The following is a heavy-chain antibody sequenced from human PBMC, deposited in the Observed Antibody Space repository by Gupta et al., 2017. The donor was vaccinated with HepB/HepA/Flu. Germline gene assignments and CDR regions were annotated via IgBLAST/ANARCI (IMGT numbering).Heavy chain of an antibody. V-gene: IGHV3-30*02. CDR3: AKGDFWTGSYEYFNP. J-gene: IGHJ1*01. D-gene: IGHD3/OR15-3a*01. CDR2: IRFDGSKQ. Sequence: QVQLVESGGGVVQPGRSLRRSCAASGFTFSNFGMFWVRQAPGKGLEWVSTIRFDGSKQYYADSVRGRFLVSRDNSKNTLYLQMNSLTIEDTAVYYCAKGDFWTGSYEYFNPWGQGTTVTVSS. CDR1: GFTFSNFG.